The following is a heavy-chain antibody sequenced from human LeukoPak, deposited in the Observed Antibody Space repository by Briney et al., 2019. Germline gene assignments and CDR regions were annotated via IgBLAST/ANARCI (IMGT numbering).Heavy chain of an antibody. J-gene: IGHJ5*02. Sequence: GGSLRLSCAASGFSFSSNSTSWVRQAPGKGLEWVSAISGSGGRTFYADSVKGRFTISRDNSKNMVYLEMDSLRVEDTAVYYCGKDSYVGVNWFDPRGQGTLVTVSS. V-gene: IGHV3-23*01. CDR1: GFSFSSNS. D-gene: IGHD1-26*01. CDR3: GKDSYVGVNWFDP. CDR2: ISGSGGRT.